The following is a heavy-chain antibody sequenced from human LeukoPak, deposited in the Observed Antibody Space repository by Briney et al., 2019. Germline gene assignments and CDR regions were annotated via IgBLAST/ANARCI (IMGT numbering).Heavy chain of an antibody. V-gene: IGHV1-18*01. CDR2: ISAYNGYT. Sequence: ASVKVSCKASGYTFTSYDINWVRQATGQGLEWMGWISAYNGYTNYAQKLQVRVTMTTDTSTSTAYMELRSLTSDDTAVYYCARDKAVTTELTQYFQHWGQGTLVTVSS. CDR1: GYTFTSYD. J-gene: IGHJ1*01. D-gene: IGHD4-11*01. CDR3: ARDKAVTTELTQYFQH.